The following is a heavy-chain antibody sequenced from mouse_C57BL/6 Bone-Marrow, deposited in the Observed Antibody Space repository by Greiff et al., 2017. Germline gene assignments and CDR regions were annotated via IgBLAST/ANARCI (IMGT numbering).Heavy chain of an antibody. CDR2: IDPSDSYT. CDR1: GYTFTSYW. J-gene: IGHJ1*03. V-gene: IGHV1-50*01. Sequence: QVQLQQPGAELVKPGASVKLSCKASGYTFTSYWMQWVKQRPGQGLELLGEIDPSDSYTNYNQKFKGKATLTVDTSSSTAYMQLSSLTSEDSAVYYCARLGLYDPYWYFDVWGTGTTGTVSS. CDR3: ARLGLYDPYWYFDV. D-gene: IGHD2-12*01.